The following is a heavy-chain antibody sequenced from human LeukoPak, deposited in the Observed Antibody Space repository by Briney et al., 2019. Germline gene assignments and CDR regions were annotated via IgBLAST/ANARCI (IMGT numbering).Heavy chain of an antibody. CDR2: IYYSGST. V-gene: IGHV4-39*07. J-gene: IGHJ6*03. CDR3: AREYRYYMDV. CDR1: GGSISSSSYY. Sequence: SGTLSLTCAVSGGSISSSSYYWGWLRQPPGKGLEWIGSIYYSGSTYYNPSLKSRVTISVDTSKNQFSLKLSSVTAADTAVYYCAREYRYYMDVWGKGTTVTVSS. D-gene: IGHD2-2*02.